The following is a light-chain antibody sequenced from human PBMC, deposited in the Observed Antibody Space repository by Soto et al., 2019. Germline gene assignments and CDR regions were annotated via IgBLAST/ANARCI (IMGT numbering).Light chain of an antibody. CDR3: LQDHSYPLT. J-gene: IGKJ1*01. V-gene: IGKV1-6*01. CDR2: AAS. Sequence: AIQMTQSPSSLSASVGDRVTITCRASQGIGNRLGWYQQKPGKAPKLLIYAASTLQSGVPSRFSGGGSATDFALTISCLQREDFATYYCLQDHSYPLTFDQGTRVE. CDR1: QGIGNR.